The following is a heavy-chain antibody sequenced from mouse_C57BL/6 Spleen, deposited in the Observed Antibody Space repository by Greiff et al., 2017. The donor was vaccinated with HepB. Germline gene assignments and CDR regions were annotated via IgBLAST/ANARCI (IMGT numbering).Heavy chain of an antibody. Sequence: EVKLMESGGGLVKPGGSLKLSCAASGFTFSSYAMSWVRQTPEKRLEWVATISDGGSYTYYPDNVKGRFTISRDNAKNNLYLQMSHLKSEDTAMYYCAIDQTGTRYFDVWGTGTTVTVSS. D-gene: IGHD4-1*01. J-gene: IGHJ1*03. CDR1: GFTFSSYA. CDR3: AIDQTGTRYFDV. CDR2: ISDGGSYT. V-gene: IGHV5-4*01.